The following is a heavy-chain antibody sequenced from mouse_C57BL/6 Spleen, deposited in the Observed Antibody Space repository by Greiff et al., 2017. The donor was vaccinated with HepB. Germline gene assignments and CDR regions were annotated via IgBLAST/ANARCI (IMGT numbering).Heavy chain of an antibody. V-gene: IGHV1-74*01. CDR2: IHPSDSDT. D-gene: IGHD3-3*01. Sequence: PGQGLEWSGRIHPSDSDTNYNQKFKGKATLTVDKSSSTAYMQLSSLTSEYSAVYYCAIVRDLGCFDYWGQGTTLTVSS. CDR3: AIVRDLGCFDY. J-gene: IGHJ2*01.